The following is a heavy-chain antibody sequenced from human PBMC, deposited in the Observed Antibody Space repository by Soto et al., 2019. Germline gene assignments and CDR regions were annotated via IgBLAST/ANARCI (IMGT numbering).Heavy chain of an antibody. CDR1: GGSFSGYY. CDR2: INHSGST. J-gene: IGHJ6*02. CDR3: ARIPLGLEWLLKYYYYYGMDV. Sequence: PSETLSLTCAVYGGSFSGYYWSWIRQPPGKGLEWIGEINHSGSTNYNPSLKSRVTISVDTTKNQFSLKLSSVTAADTAVYYCARIPLGLEWLLKYYYYYGMDVWGQGTTVTVSS. D-gene: IGHD3-3*01. V-gene: IGHV4-34*01.